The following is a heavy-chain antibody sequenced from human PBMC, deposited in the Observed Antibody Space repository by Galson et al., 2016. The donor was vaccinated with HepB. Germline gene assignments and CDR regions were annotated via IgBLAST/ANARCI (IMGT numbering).Heavy chain of an antibody. CDR3: AKHTVGAAAGHPAIDY. CDR1: GFSIRDYG. V-gene: IGHV3-20*04. D-gene: IGHD6-13*01. CDR2: LNWNGDRT. J-gene: IGHJ4*02. Sequence: SLRLSCAASGFSIRDYGMTWVRLAPEKGLEWVSGLNWNGDRTGYADSVKGRFTISRDNAENSLYLQMNSLRAEDTALYYCAKHTVGAAAGHPAIDYWGQGTLVTVSS.